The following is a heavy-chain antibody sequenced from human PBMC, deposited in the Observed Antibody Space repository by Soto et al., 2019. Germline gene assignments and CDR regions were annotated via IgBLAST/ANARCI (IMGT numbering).Heavy chain of an antibody. V-gene: IGHV4-30-4*01. CDR3: ARAAVVAGTNWFDP. CDR1: GGSISSGDYY. Sequence: KTSETLSLTCTVSGGSISSGDYYWSWIRQPPGKGLEWVGYIYYSGSTYYNPSLKSRVTISVDTSKNQFSLKLSSVTAADTAVYYCARAAVVAGTNWFDPWGQGTLVTVSS. D-gene: IGHD2-15*01. J-gene: IGHJ5*02. CDR2: IYYSGST.